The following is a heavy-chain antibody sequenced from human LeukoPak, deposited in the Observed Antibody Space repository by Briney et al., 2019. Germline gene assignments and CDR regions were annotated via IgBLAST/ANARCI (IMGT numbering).Heavy chain of an antibody. D-gene: IGHD3-3*01. J-gene: IGHJ4*02. CDR2: ISHRGRT. V-gene: IGHV4-34*01. CDR3: ARVPLRFLEPFDY. Sequence: SETLSLTCAAYGGSVSGYYWSWIRQPPEKGLEWIGEISHRGRTHYTPSLQSRVTMSVDTSKNQFALNLNSVTAADTAVYYWARVPLRFLEPFDYWGQGILVTVSS. CDR1: GGSVSGYY.